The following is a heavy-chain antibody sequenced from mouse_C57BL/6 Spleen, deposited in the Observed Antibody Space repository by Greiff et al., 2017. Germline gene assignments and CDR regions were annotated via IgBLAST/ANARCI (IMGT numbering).Heavy chain of an antibody. J-gene: IGHJ2*01. CDR2: IDPSDSYT. D-gene: IGHD2-1*01. CDR3: AREERFYGNYVLFDY. CDR1: GYTFTSYW. Sequence: QVQLQQSGAELVMPGASVKLSCKASGYTFTSYWMHWVKQRPGQGLEWIGEIDPSDSYTNYNQKFKGKSTLTVDKSSSTAYMQLSSLTSEYSAVYYCAREERFYGNYVLFDYWGQGTTLTVSS. V-gene: IGHV1-69*01.